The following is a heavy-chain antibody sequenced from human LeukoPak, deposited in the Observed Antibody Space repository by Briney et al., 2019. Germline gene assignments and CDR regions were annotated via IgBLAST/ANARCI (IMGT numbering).Heavy chain of an antibody. V-gene: IGHV4-34*01. J-gene: IGHJ6*02. D-gene: IGHD2-15*01. CDR2: INHSGST. Sequence: SETLSLTCAVYGGSFSGYYWSWIRQPPGKGLEWIGEINHSGSTNYNPSLKSRVTISVDTSKNQFSLKLSSVTAADTAVYYCARGGPRGYCSGGSCSYYYYYGMDVWGQGTTVTVSS. CDR1: GGSFSGYY. CDR3: ARGGPRGYCSGGSCSYYYYYGMDV.